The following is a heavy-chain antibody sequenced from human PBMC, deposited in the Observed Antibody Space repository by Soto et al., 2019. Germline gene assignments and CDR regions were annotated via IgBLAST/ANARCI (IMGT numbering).Heavy chain of an antibody. CDR1: GFTFSDHY. V-gene: IGHV3-72*01. D-gene: IGHD4-17*01. CDR2: TRNKANSHTT. Sequence: EVQLVESGGGLVQPGGSLRLSCAASGFTFSDHYMDWVRQAPGKGLEWVGRTRNKANSHTTEYAASVKGRFTISRDDSKNSLYLQMNSLKVEDTAVYYCASATTVTDYGGQGALVTVSS. CDR3: ASATTVTDY. J-gene: IGHJ4*02.